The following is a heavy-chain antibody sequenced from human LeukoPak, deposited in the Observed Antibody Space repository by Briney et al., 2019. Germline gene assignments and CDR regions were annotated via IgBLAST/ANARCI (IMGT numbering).Heavy chain of an antibody. CDR3: TRVVPAEDYYYYYYMDV. J-gene: IGHJ6*03. Sequence: PGGSLRLSCAASGFTFSGSAMHWVRQASGKGLEWVGRIRSKANSYATAYAASVKGRFTISRDNSKNTAYLQMNSLKTEDTAVYYCTRVVPAEDYYYYYYMDVWGKGTTVTVSS. CDR2: IRSKANSYAT. V-gene: IGHV3-73*01. D-gene: IGHD2-2*01. CDR1: GFTFSGSA.